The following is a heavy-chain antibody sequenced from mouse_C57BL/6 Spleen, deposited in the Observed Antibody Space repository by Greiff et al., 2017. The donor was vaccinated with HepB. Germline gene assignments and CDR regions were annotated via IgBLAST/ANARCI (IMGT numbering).Heavy chain of an antibody. CDR1: GFTFSDYG. D-gene: IGHD2-3*01. J-gene: IGHJ4*01. CDR2: ISSGSSTI. V-gene: IGHV5-17*01. Sequence: EVHLVESGGGLVKPGGSLKLSCAASGFTFSDYGMHWVRQAPEKGLEWVAYISSGSSTIYYADTVKGRFTISRDNAKNTLFLQMTSLRSEDTAMYYCARPYDGLMDYWGQGTSVTVSS. CDR3: ARPYDGLMDY.